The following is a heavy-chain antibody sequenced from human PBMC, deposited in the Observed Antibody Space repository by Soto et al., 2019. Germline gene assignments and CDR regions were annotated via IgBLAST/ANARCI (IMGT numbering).Heavy chain of an antibody. J-gene: IGHJ3*02. CDR3: ARDPEVSAFDI. Sequence: GWSLRLSCASSGFTFSSYGMHWVRQAPGKGLEWVAVIWYDGSNKYYADSVKGRFTISRDNSKNTLYLQMNSLRAEDTAVYYCARDPEVSAFDIWGQGTMVTVSS. CDR2: IWYDGSNK. V-gene: IGHV3-33*01. CDR1: GFTFSSYG.